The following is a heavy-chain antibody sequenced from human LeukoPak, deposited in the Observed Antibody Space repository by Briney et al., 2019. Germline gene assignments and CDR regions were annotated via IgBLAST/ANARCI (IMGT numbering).Heavy chain of an antibody. CDR2: VYYSGST. Sequence: PSETLSLTCTVSGGSISSYYWSWIRQPPGKGLEWIGYVYYSGSTNYNPSLKSRVTISVDTSKNQFSLKLSPVTAADTAVYYCARVRYCSSTSCYASPYYFDYWGQGTLVTVSS. CDR3: ARVRYCSSTSCYASPYYFDY. D-gene: IGHD2-2*01. CDR1: GGSISSYY. J-gene: IGHJ4*02. V-gene: IGHV4-59*01.